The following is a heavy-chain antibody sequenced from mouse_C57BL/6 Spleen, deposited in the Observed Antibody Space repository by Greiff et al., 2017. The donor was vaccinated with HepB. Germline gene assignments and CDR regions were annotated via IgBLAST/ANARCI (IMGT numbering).Heavy chain of an antibody. CDR3: ARNGDGYYGDY. CDR2: IYPRSGNT. V-gene: IGHV1-81*01. J-gene: IGHJ2*01. Sequence: QVQLKESGAELARPGASVKLSCKASGYTFTSYGISWVKQRTGQGLEWIGEIYPRSGNTYYNEKFKGKATLTADKSSSTAYMELRSLTSEDSAVYFCARNGDGYYGDYWGQGTTLTVSS. D-gene: IGHD2-3*01. CDR1: GYTFTSYG.